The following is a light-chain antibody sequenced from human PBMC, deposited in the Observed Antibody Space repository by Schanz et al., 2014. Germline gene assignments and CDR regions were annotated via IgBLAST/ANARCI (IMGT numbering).Light chain of an antibody. J-gene: IGLJ2*01. Sequence: SALTQPPSVSGSPGQSVTISCTGTSSDVGSYNRVSWYQQPPDTAPKLMIYEVSNRPSGVPDRFSGSKSGNTASLTISGLQAEDEADYYCSSYATTSTVVFGGGTKLTVL. CDR2: EVS. CDR1: SSDVGSYNR. V-gene: IGLV2-18*02. CDR3: SSYATTSTVV.